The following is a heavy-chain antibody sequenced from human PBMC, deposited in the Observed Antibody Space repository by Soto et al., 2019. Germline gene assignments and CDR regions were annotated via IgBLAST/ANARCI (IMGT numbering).Heavy chain of an antibody. CDR2: ISGSGGST. D-gene: IGHD4-17*01. CDR1: GFTFSSYA. J-gene: IGHJ4*02. CDR3: AKEPGYRPEATVTTRDY. Sequence: EVQLLESGGGLVQPGGSLRLSCAASGFTFSSYAMSWVRQAPGKGLEWVSAISGSGGSTYYADSVKGRFTISRDNSKNTLYLQMNSLRAEDTAVYYCAKEPGYRPEATVTTRDYWGQGTLVTVSS. V-gene: IGHV3-23*01.